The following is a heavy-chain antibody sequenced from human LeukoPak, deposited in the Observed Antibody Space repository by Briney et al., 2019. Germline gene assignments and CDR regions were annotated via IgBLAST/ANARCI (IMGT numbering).Heavy chain of an antibody. CDR2: IYYSGST. Sequence: PSETLSLTCTVSGDSISSVSYYWGWIRQPPGKGLAWIGSIYYSGSTYYNPSLKSRVTISVDTSKNQFSLKLSSVTAADTAVYYCARRYLGYCGGGSCPLNYYGVDVWGQGTTVTVSS. CDR1: GDSISSVSYY. D-gene: IGHD2-15*01. J-gene: IGHJ6*02. V-gene: IGHV4-39*01. CDR3: ARRYLGYCGGGSCPLNYYGVDV.